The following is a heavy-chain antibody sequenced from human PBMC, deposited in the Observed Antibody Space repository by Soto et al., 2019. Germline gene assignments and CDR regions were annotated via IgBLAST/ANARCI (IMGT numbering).Heavy chain of an antibody. Sequence: QVQLHESGPGLVKPSETLSLTCTVSGGSFSDYYWSWIRQPPGKGLEWVGYTPYSGGAIYSPSLKSRVILSVDTSKKQISLRLNSVTAADPAVYYCASGRPSTDCSSGVCYPVAGYFYMDVWGKGTVVSVSS. CDR3: ASGRPSTDCSSGVCYPVAGYFYMDV. J-gene: IGHJ6*03. D-gene: IGHD2-8*01. V-gene: IGHV4-59*08. CDR2: TPYSGGA. CDR1: GGSFSDYY.